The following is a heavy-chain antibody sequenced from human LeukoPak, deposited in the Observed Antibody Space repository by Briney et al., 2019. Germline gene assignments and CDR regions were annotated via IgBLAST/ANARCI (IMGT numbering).Heavy chain of an antibody. J-gene: IGHJ4*02. V-gene: IGHV4-4*02. CDR2: ISLTGLT. Sequence: SETLSLTCGVSGGSVSNTNWWSWVRQPPGQGLEWIGEISLTGLTHYNPSLESRVTVSLDKSKNQLSLNLTSVTAADTAVYYCSRENGAFSPFGYWGQGTLVTVLS. CDR3: SRENGAFSPFGY. CDR1: GGSVSNTNW. D-gene: IGHD2-8*01.